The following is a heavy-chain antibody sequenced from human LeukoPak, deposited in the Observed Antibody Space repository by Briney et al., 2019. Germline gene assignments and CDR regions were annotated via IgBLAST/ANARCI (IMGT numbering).Heavy chain of an antibody. CDR2: ISSSSSYI. V-gene: IGHV3-21*01. D-gene: IGHD5-24*01. CDR3: ASSPEPEDGYNTYFDY. CDR1: GFTFSSYS. J-gene: IGHJ4*02. Sequence: GGSLRLSCAASGFTFSSYSMNWVRQAPGKGLEWVSSISSSSSYIYYADSVKGRFTISRDNAKNPLYLQMNSLRAEDTAVYYCASSPEPEDGYNTYFDYWGQGTLVTVSS.